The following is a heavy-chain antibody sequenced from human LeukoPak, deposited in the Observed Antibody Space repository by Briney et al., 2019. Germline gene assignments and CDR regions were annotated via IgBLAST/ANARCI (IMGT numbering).Heavy chain of an antibody. J-gene: IGHJ4*02. D-gene: IGHD5-18*01. Sequence: GGSLRLSCAASGFMFDTYIMTRVRQAPGKGLEWISYINSINAVYYTDSVQGRFNISRDNAKNSLYLQMNSLRVEDTAMYYCARASARGYDYWGRGTLVTVSS. CDR1: GFMFDTYI. V-gene: IGHV3-48*01. CDR3: ARASARGYDY. CDR2: INSINAV.